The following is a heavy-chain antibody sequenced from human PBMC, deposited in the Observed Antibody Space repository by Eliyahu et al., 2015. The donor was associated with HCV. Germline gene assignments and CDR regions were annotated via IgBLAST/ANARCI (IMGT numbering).Heavy chain of an antibody. CDR3: ARSQSGDPTNYAFDI. CDR1: GFXFSSYS. D-gene: IGHD2-21*02. CDR2: ISSRSSYI. Sequence: EVQLVESGGGLVKSGGSLRLXCAVSGFXFSSYSMNWVRQAPGKGLEXVSSISSRSSYIYYADSVKGRFTISRDNAKNSLYLQMNSLRAEDTAVYYCARSQSGDPTNYAFDIWGQGTMVTVSS. J-gene: IGHJ3*02. V-gene: IGHV3-21*01.